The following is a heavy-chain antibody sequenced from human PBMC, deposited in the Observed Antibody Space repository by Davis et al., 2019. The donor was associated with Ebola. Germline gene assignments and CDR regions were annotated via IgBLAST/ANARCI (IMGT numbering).Heavy chain of an antibody. V-gene: IGHV3-30*03. Sequence: GESLKISCAASRFPFSTYGMHWVRQAPGKGLEWVSFISYDGNKISYADSVKGRFTFSRDNSKSTLYLQMNSLRAEDTAVYYCARRIVSRYCSSTSCYTGFDYWGQGTLVTVSS. CDR3: ARRIVSRYCSSTSCYTGFDY. CDR2: ISYDGNKI. D-gene: IGHD2-2*02. J-gene: IGHJ4*02. CDR1: RFPFSTYG.